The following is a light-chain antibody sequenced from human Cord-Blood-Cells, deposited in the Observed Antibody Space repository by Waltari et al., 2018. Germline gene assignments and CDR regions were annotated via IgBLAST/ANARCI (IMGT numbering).Light chain of an antibody. J-gene: IGLJ1*01. CDR3: CSYAGSSTYV. V-gene: IGLV2-23*01. CDR2: EGS. CDR1: HSHVGGSKL. Sequence: QSALTQPASVSGSPGQSITIPCTGTHSHVGGSKLVPWYQRHPGKAPKPMIYEGSKRPSGVSNRFSGSKSGNTASLTISGLQAEDEADYYCCSYAGSSTYVFGTGTKVTVL.